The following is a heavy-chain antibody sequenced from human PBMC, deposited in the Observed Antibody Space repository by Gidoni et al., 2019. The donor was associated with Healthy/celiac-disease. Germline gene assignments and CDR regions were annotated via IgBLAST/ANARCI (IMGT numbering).Heavy chain of an antibody. V-gene: IGHV1-18*01. CDR2: ISAYNGNT. CDR3: ARAMVGHRYYYYGMDV. J-gene: IGHJ6*02. CDR1: GYTFTSYG. D-gene: IGHD2-8*01. Sequence: QVQLVQSGAEVTKPGASVTVSCKASGYTFTSYGISWVRQAPGQGLEWMGWISAYNGNTNYAQKLQGRVTMTTDTSTSTAYMELRSLRSDDTAVYYCARAMVGHRYYYYGMDVWGQGTTVTVSS.